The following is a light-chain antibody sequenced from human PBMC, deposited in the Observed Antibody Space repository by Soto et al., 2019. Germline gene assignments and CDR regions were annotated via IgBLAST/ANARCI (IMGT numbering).Light chain of an antibody. Sequence: ALQMTQSPSSLSASVGDRVTITCRASQGIRNDLGWYQQKPGKAPKLLIYAASSLQSGVPSRFSGSGSGTDFTLTISSLHPEDFATYYCLQDYNYPRTFGQGTKVEIK. V-gene: IGKV1-6*01. CDR3: LQDYNYPRT. J-gene: IGKJ1*01. CDR1: QGIRND. CDR2: AAS.